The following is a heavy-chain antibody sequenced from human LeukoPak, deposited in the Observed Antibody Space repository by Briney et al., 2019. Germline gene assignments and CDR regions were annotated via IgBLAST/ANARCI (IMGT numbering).Heavy chain of an antibody. CDR1: GFTFSSYW. D-gene: IGHD2-8*01. CDR2: VNTNGSGT. J-gene: IGHJ4*02. V-gene: IGHV3-74*01. Sequence: GGSLRLSCAASGFTFSSYWMHWVRQAPGERLVWVSRVNTNGSGTSYADPAKGRFTISRANAKNTLYLQLTRRRAEDTAGYYFARGRFCPNGLCVFDYWGQGTLVTVSS. CDR3: ARGRFCPNGLCVFDY.